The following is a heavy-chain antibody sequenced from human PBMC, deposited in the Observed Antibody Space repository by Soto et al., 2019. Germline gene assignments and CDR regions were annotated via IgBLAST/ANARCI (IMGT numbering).Heavy chain of an antibody. V-gene: IGHV4-59*01. Sequence: SETLSLTCTVSGGSMRNYFWTWIRQPPGKGLEWIGYIHYSGTTSFFPSYNPSLRSRVTTSEDTSKNQFSLKLLSVTTADTAVYFCAAGEASSRNLAPYYLDFWGQGTLVTVSS. CDR2: IHYSGTT. CDR3: AAGEASSRNLAPYYLDF. CDR1: GGSMRNYF. J-gene: IGHJ4*02. D-gene: IGHD6-13*01.